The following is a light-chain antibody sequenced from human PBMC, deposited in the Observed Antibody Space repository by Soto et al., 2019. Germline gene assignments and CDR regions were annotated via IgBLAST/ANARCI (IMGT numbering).Light chain of an antibody. J-gene: IGKJ1*01. Sequence: DIQMTQSPSTPSASVGDRVTITCRASQSIRNWLAWYQQKPGTAPKLLIYRASSLETWVPSRFSGSGSGTDFALTITSLQPDDFATYYCQQYDSYPWTFGQGTKVDIK. CDR2: RAS. CDR1: QSIRNW. V-gene: IGKV1-5*03. CDR3: QQYDSYPWT.